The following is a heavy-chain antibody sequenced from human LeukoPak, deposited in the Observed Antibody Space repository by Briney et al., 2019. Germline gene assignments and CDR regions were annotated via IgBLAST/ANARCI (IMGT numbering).Heavy chain of an antibody. CDR1: GGSISSGSYY. J-gene: IGHJ4*02. V-gene: IGHV4-39*07. D-gene: IGHD4-11*01. Sequence: SETLSLTCTVSGGSISSGSYYWGWIRPPPGKSLEWIGSIYYSGDTYYNPSLKSRVTMSLDTSKGQFSLKLTSVTAADTALYYCASLFARRSNLFQYWGQGTLVTVSS. CDR2: IYYSGDT. CDR3: ASLFARRSNLFQY.